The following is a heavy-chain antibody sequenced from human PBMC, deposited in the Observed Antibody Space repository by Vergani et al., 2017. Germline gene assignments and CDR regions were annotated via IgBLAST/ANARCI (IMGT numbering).Heavy chain of an antibody. CDR1: GFDFSSYI. V-gene: IGHV3-48*01. Sequence: QLVEAGGGRVQPGGFLRLFCVVSGFDFSSYIMNWVRQATGKGLEWVSFVSTCTKSQSYAESVKGRFTISRDSAKNSLYLQKDSLSAQETAVYYCARDYSSSICRNNYGIGVLGPGT. CDR2: VSTCTKSQ. D-gene: IGHD2-2*01. CDR3: ARDYSSSICRNNYGIGV. J-gene: IGHJ6*02.